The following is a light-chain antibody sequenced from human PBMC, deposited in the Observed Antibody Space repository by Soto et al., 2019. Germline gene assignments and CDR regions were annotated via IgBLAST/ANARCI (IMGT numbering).Light chain of an antibody. J-gene: IGLJ2*01. V-gene: IGLV2-11*01. CDR2: DGR. CDR3: CSYAGTNAPVV. Sequence: QSALTQPRSVSGSPGQSVTISCTGTSSDVGGYNYVSWYQQHPGRAPKLIIYDGRKRPSGVPDRFSGSKSGNTASLTISGLQAEDEADYLCCSYAGTNAPVVFGGGTKLTVL. CDR1: SSDVGGYNY.